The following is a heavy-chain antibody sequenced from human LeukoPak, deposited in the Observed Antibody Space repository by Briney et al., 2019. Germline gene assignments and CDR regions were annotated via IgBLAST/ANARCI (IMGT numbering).Heavy chain of an antibody. CDR2: MNPNSGNT. CDR1: GYTFTSYD. Sequence: GASVKVSCKASGYTFTSYDINWVRQATGQGLEWMGWMNPNSGNTGYAQKFQGRVTMTRNTSISTAYMELSSLRSEDTAVYYCAREDYGDYPGEYYYYGMDVWGQGTTVTVSS. J-gene: IGHJ6*02. CDR3: AREDYGDYPGEYYYYGMDV. D-gene: IGHD4-17*01. V-gene: IGHV1-8*01.